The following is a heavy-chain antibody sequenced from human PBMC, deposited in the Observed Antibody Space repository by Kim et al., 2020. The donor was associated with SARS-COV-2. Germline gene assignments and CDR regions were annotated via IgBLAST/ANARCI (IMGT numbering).Heavy chain of an antibody. J-gene: IGHJ4*02. V-gene: IGHV4-30-2*04. CDR3: ARMNQVAGTWSGFIDY. Sequence: LKSRVTISVDTSKNQFSLKLSSVTAADTAVYYCARMNQVAGTWSGFIDYWGQGTLVTVSS. D-gene: IGHD6-19*01.